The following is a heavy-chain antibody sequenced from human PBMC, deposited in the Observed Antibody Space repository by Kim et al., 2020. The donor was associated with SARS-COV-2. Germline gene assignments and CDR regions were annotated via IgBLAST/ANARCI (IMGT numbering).Heavy chain of an antibody. D-gene: IGHD6-13*01. V-gene: IGHV4-34*01. Sequence: SETLSLTCAVYGGSFSGYYWSWIRQPPGKGLEWIGEINHSGSTNYNPSLKSRVTISVDTSKNQFSLKLSSVTAADTAVYYCARGPHGDSSSWYFNCFDP. CDR2: INHSGST. CDR1: GGSFSGYY. J-gene: IGHJ5*02. CDR3: ARGPHGDSSSWYFNCFDP.